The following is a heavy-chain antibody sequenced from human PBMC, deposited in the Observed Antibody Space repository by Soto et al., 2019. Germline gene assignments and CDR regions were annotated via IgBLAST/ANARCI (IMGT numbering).Heavy chain of an antibody. CDR1: GYTFTSYD. V-gene: IGHV1-8*01. CDR2: MNPNSGNT. CDR3: ASLPWANYYYYGMDV. D-gene: IGHD7-27*01. J-gene: IGHJ6*02. Sequence: QVQLVQSGAEVKKPGASVKVSCKASGYTFTSYDINWVRQATGQGLEWMGWMNPNSGNTGYAQKFQGRVTMTRNTSLXTAYMELSSLRSEDTAVYYCASLPWANYYYYGMDVWGQGTTVTVSS.